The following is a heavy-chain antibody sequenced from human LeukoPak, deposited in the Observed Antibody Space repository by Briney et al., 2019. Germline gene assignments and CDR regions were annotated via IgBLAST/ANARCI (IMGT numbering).Heavy chain of an antibody. CDR3: ARELALGGSSRVNYMDV. V-gene: IGHV3-20*04. CDR1: GFTFDDYG. CDR2: INWNGGST. D-gene: IGHD3-16*01. Sequence: PGGSLRLSCAASGFTFDDYGMSWVRHAPGKGLEWVSGINWNGGSTGYADSVKGRFTISRDNAKNSLYLQMNSLRAEDTALYYCARELALGGSSRVNYMDVWGKGTTVTVSS. J-gene: IGHJ6*03.